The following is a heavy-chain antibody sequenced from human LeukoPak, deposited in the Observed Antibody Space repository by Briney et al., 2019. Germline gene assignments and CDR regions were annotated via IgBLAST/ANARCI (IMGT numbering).Heavy chain of an antibody. CDR1: GFTFSSYW. V-gene: IGHV3-74*01. Sequence: GGSLRLSCAASGFTFSSYWMHWVRQAPGKGLVWVSRINSDGSSTSYADSVRGRFSISRDNAKNTLYLQMNSLRSDDTAVYYCARDYYGGVAYWGQGTLVTVSS. CDR3: ARDYYGGVAY. D-gene: IGHD4-23*01. CDR2: INSDGSST. J-gene: IGHJ4*02.